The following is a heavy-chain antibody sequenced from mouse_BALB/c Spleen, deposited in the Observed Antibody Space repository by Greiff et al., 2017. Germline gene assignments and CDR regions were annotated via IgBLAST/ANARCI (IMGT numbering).Heavy chain of an antibody. CDR1: GFTFSSFG. J-gene: IGHJ1*01. CDR2: ISSGSSTI. CDR3: ARWGKNWYFDV. V-gene: IGHV5-17*02. D-gene: IGHD2-1*01. Sequence: DVKLVESGGGLVQPGGSRKLSCAASGFTFSSFGMHWVRQAPEKGLEWVAYISSGSSTIYYADTVKGRFTISRDNPKNTLFLQMTSLRSEDTAMYYCARWGKNWYFDVWGAGTTVTVSS.